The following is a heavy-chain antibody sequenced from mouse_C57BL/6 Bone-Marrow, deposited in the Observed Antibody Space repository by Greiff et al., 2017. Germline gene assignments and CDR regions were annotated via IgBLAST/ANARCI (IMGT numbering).Heavy chain of an antibody. D-gene: IGHD2-1*01. CDR2: IYPGDGGT. Sequence: QVQLQQSGPELVKPGASVKISCKASGYAFSSSWMNWVKQRPGKGLEWIGRIYPGDGGTNYNGKFKGKATLTADKSSSTAYMQLSSLTSEDSAVYFCARSRGNYPFDYWGQGTTLTVSS. CDR1: GYAFSSSW. CDR3: ARSRGNYPFDY. J-gene: IGHJ2*01. V-gene: IGHV1-82*01.